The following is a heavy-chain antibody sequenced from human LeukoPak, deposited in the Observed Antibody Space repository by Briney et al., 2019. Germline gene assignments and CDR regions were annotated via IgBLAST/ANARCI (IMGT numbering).Heavy chain of an antibody. V-gene: IGHV3-21*01. D-gene: IGHD2-15*01. J-gene: IGHJ5*02. CDR3: ARSVVMVGGTRWFDP. Sequence: PGGSLRLSCAASGFTFSSYSMNWVRQAPGKGLEWVSSITSSSSYIYYADSVKGRFTISRDNAKNSLYLQMNSLRAEDTAVYYCARSVVMVGGTRWFDPWGQGTLVTVSS. CDR2: ITSSSSYI. CDR1: GFTFSSYS.